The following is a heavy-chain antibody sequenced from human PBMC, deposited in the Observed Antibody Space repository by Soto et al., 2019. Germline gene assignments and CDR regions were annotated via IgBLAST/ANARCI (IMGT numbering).Heavy chain of an antibody. CDR2: VDSSGST. CDR1: GVSIPTTSFY. J-gene: IGHJ4*01. V-gene: IGHV4-39*01. D-gene: IGHD2-8*01. Sequence: PPETLSLTCSVSGATVSGVSIPTTSFYWGWIRQPPGKGLQWVGSVDSSGSTYYNPSLKSRVTISVDTSKNQFFLKLTSVTAADTAVYYCARLLIYWGHGILVTVTS. CDR3: ARLLIY.